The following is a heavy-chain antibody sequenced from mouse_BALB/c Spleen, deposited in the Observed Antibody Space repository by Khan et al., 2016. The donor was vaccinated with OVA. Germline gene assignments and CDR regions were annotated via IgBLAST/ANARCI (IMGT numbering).Heavy chain of an antibody. CDR2: IYPFNDDT. CDR1: GYTFTSYV. J-gene: IGHJ3*01. D-gene: IGHD1-1*01. CDR3: SPVGNYYVSFAY. V-gene: IGHV1S136*01. Sequence: IQLVQSGPELVKPGASVKMSCKASGYTFTSYVMHWVKQKPGLGLEWIGYIYPFNDDTKYNEKFKGKATLTSDKSSSTAYMALSSLTSEDSAVYYGSPVGNYYVSFAYWGQGTLVTVSA.